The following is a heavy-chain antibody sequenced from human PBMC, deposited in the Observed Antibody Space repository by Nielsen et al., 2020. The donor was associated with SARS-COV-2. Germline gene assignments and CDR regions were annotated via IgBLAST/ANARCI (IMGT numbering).Heavy chain of an antibody. V-gene: IGHV3-33*08. CDR2: IWYDGSNK. Sequence: GESLKISCAASGFTFKNYAMSWVRQAPGKGLEWVAVIWYDGSNKYYVDSVKGRFTISRDNAKNSLYLQMNSLRAEDTAVYYCARVGSSSWYFDYWGQGTLVTVSS. CDR3: ARVGSSSWYFDY. D-gene: IGHD6-13*01. CDR1: GFTFKNYA. J-gene: IGHJ4*02.